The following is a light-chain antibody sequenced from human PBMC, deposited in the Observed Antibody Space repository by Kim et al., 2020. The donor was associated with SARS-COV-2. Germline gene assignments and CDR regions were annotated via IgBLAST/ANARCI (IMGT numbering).Light chain of an antibody. CDR3: QQYGGFPIA. V-gene: IGKV1-33*01. Sequence: ASVVDRITSTCQASQDIRKDLNWFQQKPGKAPKLLIYGASNLQVGVPSNFSGSGSGTRFVFTISSLQPEDIATYYCQQYGGFPIAFGQGTRLEIK. CDR2: GAS. J-gene: IGKJ5*01. CDR1: QDIRKD.